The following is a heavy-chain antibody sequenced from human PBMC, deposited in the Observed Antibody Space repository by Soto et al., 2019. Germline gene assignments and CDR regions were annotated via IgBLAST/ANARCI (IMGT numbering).Heavy chain of an antibody. D-gene: IGHD3-22*01. CDR2: IIPIFGTA. Sequence: VKVSCKASGGTFSSYAISWVRQAPGQGLEWMGGIIPIFGTANYAQKFQGRVTITADKSTSTAYMELSSLRSEDTAVYYCARTHYYDSSGYYYRAFDIWGQGTMVTVSS. CDR1: GGTFSSYA. J-gene: IGHJ3*02. CDR3: ARTHYYDSSGYYYRAFDI. V-gene: IGHV1-69*06.